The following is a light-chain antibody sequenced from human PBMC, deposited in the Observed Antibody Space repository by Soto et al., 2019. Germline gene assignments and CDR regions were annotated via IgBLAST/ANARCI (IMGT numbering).Light chain of an antibody. V-gene: IGKV3D-20*02. J-gene: IGKJ4*01. CDR1: QSVGNDF. CDR3: QQHSNWPPT. CDR2: GAS. Sequence: EIVLTQSPGILSLSPGERATLSCRASQSVGNDFLAWYQQKPGQAPRLLIYGASTRATDVPDRFSGSGPGADFTLTISRLEPEDFAVYYCQQHSNWPPTFGGGTKVDIK.